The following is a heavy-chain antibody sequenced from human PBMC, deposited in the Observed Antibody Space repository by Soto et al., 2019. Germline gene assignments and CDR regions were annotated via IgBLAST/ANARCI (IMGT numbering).Heavy chain of an antibody. CDR2: ISSSSSYI. J-gene: IGHJ6*02. Sequence: SGGSLRLSCAASGFTFSSYSMNWVRQAPGKGLEWVSSISSSSSYIYYADSVKGRFTISRDNAKNSLYLQMNSLRAEDTAVYYCARDRIQLWPGGMDVWGPGTTVTVSS. D-gene: IGHD5-18*01. CDR1: GFTFSSYS. CDR3: ARDRIQLWPGGMDV. V-gene: IGHV3-21*01.